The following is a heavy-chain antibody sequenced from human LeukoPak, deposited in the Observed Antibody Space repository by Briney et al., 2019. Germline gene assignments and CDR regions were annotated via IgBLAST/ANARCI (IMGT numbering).Heavy chain of an antibody. J-gene: IGHJ3*02. CDR1: GYTFTSYG. V-gene: IGHV1-18*01. CDR3: ARDRLLWFGEPDAFDI. D-gene: IGHD3-10*01. CDR2: ISAYNGNT. Sequence: GASVTVSYKASGYTFTSYGISWVRQAPGRGLEWMGWISAYNGNTNYAQKLQGRVTMTTDTSTSTAYMELRSLRSDDTAVYYCARDRLLWFGEPDAFDIWGQGTMVTVSS.